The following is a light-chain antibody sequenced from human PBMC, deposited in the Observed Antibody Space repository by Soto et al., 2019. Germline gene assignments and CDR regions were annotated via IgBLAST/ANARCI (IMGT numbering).Light chain of an antibody. CDR3: SSYTSSSTLVV. V-gene: IGLV2-14*01. CDR1: SSDVGGYNY. CDR2: DVI. Sequence: QSVLTQPASVSGSPGQSITISCTGTSSDVGGYNYVSWYQQHPGKAPKLMIYDVINRPSGVSNRFSGSKSCTTASLTISGLQAEDDADYYCSSYTSSSTLVVFGGGTKLTVL. J-gene: IGLJ2*01.